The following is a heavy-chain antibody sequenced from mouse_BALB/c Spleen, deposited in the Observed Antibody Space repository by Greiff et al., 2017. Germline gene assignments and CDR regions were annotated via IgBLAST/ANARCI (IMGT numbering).Heavy chain of an antibody. CDR3: ARAYGSWVYYFDY. CDR1: GFTFSSYA. V-gene: IGHV5-6-5*01. Sequence: EVHLVESGGGLVKPGGSLKLSCAASGFTFSSYAMSWVRQTPEKRLEWVASISSGGSTYYPDSVKGRFTISRDNARNILYLQMSSLRSEDTAMYYCARAYGSWVYYFDYWGQGTTLTVSS. J-gene: IGHJ2*01. D-gene: IGHD1-1*01. CDR2: ISSGGST.